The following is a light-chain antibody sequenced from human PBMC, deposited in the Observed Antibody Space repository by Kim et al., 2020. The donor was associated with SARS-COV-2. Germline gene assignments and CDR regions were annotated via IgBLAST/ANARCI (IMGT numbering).Light chain of an antibody. CDR3: QSYDSSNHWV. V-gene: IGLV6-57*02. J-gene: IGLJ3*02. CDR1: SGSIASNY. CDR2: EDN. Sequence: NFMLTQPHSVSESPGKTVTIPCTGSSGSIASNYVQWYQQRPGSAPTTVIYEDNQRPSGVPDRFSGSIDSSSNSASLTISGLKTEDEADYYCQSYDSSNHWVFGGGTQLTVL.